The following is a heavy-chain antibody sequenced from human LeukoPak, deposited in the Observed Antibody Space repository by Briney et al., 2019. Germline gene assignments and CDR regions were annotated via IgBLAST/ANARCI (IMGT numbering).Heavy chain of an antibody. J-gene: IGHJ5*02. CDR3: ARRYSSSWSNWFDP. Sequence: SETLSLTCTVSGGSISSYYWSWIRQPPGKGLEWIGYIYTSGSTNYNPSLKSRVTISVDTSKNQFSLKLSSVTAADTAVYYCARRYSSSWSNWFDPWGQGTLVTVSS. V-gene: IGHV4-4*09. D-gene: IGHD6-13*01. CDR1: GGSISSYY. CDR2: IYTSGST.